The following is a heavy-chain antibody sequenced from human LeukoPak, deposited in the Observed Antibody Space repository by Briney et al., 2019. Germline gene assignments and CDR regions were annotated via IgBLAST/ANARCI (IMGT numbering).Heavy chain of an antibody. CDR3: ARTMVRGVTFDY. CDR1: GGSISSGGYY. CDR2: IYYGGST. V-gene: IGHV4-31*03. J-gene: IGHJ4*02. D-gene: IGHD3-10*01. Sequence: PSETLSLTCTVSGGSISSGGYYWSWIRQHPGKGLEWIGYIYYGGSTYYNPSLKSRVTISVDTSKNQFSLKLSSVTAADTAVYYCARTMVRGVTFDYWGQGTLVTVSS.